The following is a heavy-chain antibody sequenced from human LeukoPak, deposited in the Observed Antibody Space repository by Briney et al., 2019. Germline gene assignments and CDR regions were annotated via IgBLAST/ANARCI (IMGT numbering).Heavy chain of an antibody. CDR1: GFTFDDYA. J-gene: IGHJ4*02. V-gene: IGHV3-43*02. CDR2: ISGDGGST. D-gene: IGHD2-21*02. Sequence: GGSLRLSCAASGFTFDDYAMLWVRQAPGKGLEWVSLISGDGGSTYYADSVKGRFTISRDNSKNSLYLQMNSLRTEDTALYYCTALTYSWGQGTLVTVSS. CDR3: TALTYS.